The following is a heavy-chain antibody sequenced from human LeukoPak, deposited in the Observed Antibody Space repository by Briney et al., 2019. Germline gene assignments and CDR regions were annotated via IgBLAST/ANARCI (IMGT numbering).Heavy chain of an antibody. CDR3: ARSGYGDYWGYYYYMDV. CDR1: GYTFTGYY. J-gene: IGHJ6*03. Sequence: ASVKVSRKASGYTFTGYYMHWVRQAPGQGLEWMGWINPNSGGTNYAQKFQGRVTMTTDTSTSTAYMELRSLRSDDTAVYYCARSGYGDYWGYYYYMDVWGKGTTVTVSS. V-gene: IGHV1-2*02. CDR2: INPNSGGT. D-gene: IGHD4-17*01.